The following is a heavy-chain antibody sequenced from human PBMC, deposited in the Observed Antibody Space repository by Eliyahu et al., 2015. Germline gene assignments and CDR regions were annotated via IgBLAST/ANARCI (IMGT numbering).Heavy chain of an antibody. D-gene: IGHD3-22*01. Sequence: QVQLVESGGGVVQPGGSLRLSXAASGFPFSRYGMHWVRQAPGKGLEWVTFIRSDGSNKYYADSVRGRFTISRDSSNNTLYLQMNSLRAEDTAVYYCAKDRDSSGYFWWGQGTLVTVSS. J-gene: IGHJ4*02. V-gene: IGHV3-30*02. CDR1: GFPFSRYG. CDR3: AKDRDSSGYFW. CDR2: IRSDGSNK.